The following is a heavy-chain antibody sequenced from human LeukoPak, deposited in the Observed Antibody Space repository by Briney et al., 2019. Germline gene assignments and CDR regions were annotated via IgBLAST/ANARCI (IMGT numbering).Heavy chain of an antibody. V-gene: IGHV1-69*13. CDR1: GGTFSSYA. D-gene: IGHD5-24*01. Sequence: GASVKVSCKASGGTFSSYAISWVRQAPGQGLEWMGGIIPIFGTANYAQKFQGRVTITADESTSTAYMELSSLRSEDTAVYYCARATDGYNEYYYMDVWGKGTTVTISS. CDR3: ARATDGYNEYYYMDV. CDR2: IIPIFGTA. J-gene: IGHJ6*03.